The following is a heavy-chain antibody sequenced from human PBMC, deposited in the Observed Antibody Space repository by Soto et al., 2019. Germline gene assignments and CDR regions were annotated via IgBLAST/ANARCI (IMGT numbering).Heavy chain of an antibody. D-gene: IGHD3-10*01. Sequence: EVQLLESGGGLVQPGGSLRLSCAASGFTFSSYAMSWVRQAPGKGLEWVSAISGSGGSTYYADSAKGRFTISRDNSKNTLFLQLNSLRAEDTAVYYCAKELLRLGESLERYFDYWGQGTLVTVSS. CDR3: AKELLRLGESLERYFDY. CDR1: GFTFSSYA. J-gene: IGHJ4*02. V-gene: IGHV3-23*01. CDR2: ISGSGGST.